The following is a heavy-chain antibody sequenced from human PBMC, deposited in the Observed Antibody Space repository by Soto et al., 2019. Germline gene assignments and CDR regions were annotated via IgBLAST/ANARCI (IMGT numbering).Heavy chain of an antibody. CDR2: INPSGGST. J-gene: IGHJ5*02. Sequence: ASVKVSCKASGYTFTSYYMHWVRQAPGQGLEWMGIINPSGGSTSYAQKFQGRVTMTRDTSTSTVYMELSSLRSEDTAVYYCARSYIVPAAIGGWFDHWGQGTLVTVSS. D-gene: IGHD2-2*02. V-gene: IGHV1-46*03. CDR1: GYTFTSYY. CDR3: ARSYIVPAAIGGWFDH.